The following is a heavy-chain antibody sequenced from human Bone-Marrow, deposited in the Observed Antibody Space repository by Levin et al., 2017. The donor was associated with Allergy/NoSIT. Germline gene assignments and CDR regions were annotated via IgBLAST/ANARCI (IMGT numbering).Heavy chain of an antibody. CDR3: ARGQRLTGGLNWFDP. V-gene: IGHV4-59*01. CDR2: IYYSGSSGST. D-gene: IGHD1-1*01. Sequence: PSETLSLTCTVSGASSSSYYWNWIRQSPGKGLEWIGYIYYSGSSGSTKYNPSLKSRVTISEDLSKNQFSLNLISVTAADTAVYYCARGQRLTGGLNWFDPWGQGILVTVSS. CDR1: GASSSSYY. J-gene: IGHJ5*02.